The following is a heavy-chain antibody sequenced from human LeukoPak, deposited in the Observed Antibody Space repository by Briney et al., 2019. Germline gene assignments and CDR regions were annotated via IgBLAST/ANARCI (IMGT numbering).Heavy chain of an antibody. J-gene: IGHJ4*02. V-gene: IGHV3-23*01. Sequence: GGSLRLSCAASGFTFSSYAMSWVRQAPGKGLEWVSAISGSGGSTYYADSVKGRFTISRDNSKNTLYLQMNSLRAEDTAVYYCAKDRGDILTGYASFDYWGQGTLVTVSS. D-gene: IGHD3-9*01. CDR2: ISGSGGST. CDR1: GFTFSSYA. CDR3: AKDRGDILTGYASFDY.